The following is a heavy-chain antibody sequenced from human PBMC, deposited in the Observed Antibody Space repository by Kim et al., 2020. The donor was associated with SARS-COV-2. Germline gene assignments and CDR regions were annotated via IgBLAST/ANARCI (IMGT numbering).Heavy chain of an antibody. Sequence: SETLSLTCTVSGGSISSYYWSWIRQPPGKGLEWIGYIYYSGSTNYNPSLKSRVTISVDTSKNQFSLKLSSVTAADTTAYYCAREARGDGYNPGSGPMDA. CDR1: GGSISSYY. D-gene: IGHD3-10*01. J-gene: IGHJ6*01. V-gene: IGHV4-59*01. CDR2: IYYSGST. CDR3: AREARGDGYNPGSGPMDA.